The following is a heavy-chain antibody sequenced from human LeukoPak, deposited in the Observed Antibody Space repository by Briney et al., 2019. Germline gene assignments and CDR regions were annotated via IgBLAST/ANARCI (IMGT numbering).Heavy chain of an antibody. CDR3: AREGSDCSGGSCYSVYYFDY. J-gene: IGHJ4*02. V-gene: IGHV1-18*01. Sequence: EASVKVSCKASGYTFTSYGISWVRQAPGQGLEWMGWISAYNGNTNYAQKLQGRVTMTTDTSTSTAYMELRSLRSDDTAVYYCAREGSDCSGGSCYSVYYFDYWGQGTLVTVSS. D-gene: IGHD2-15*01. CDR1: GYTFTSYG. CDR2: ISAYNGNT.